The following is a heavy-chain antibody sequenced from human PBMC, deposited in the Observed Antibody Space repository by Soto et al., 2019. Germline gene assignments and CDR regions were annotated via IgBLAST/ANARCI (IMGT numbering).Heavy chain of an antibody. CDR1: GGSISSYY. CDR2: IYYSGST. V-gene: IGHV4-59*08. Sequence: QVQLQESGPGLVKPSETLSLTCTVSGGSISSYYWSWIRQPPGKGLEWIGYIYYSGSTNYNPSLKSRVTISVDTSKNQFSLKLSSVTAADTAVYYCARGVDTAMVLGDYFDYWGQGTLVTVSS. J-gene: IGHJ4*02. CDR3: ARGVDTAMVLGDYFDY. D-gene: IGHD5-18*01.